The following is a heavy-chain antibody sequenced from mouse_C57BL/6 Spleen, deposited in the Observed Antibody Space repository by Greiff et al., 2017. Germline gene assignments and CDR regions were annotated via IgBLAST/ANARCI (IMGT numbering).Heavy chain of an antibody. D-gene: IGHD1-1*01. CDR1: GYAFSSYW. CDR3: ARCTTVVAHFDY. V-gene: IGHV1-80*01. J-gene: IGHJ2*01. CDR2: IYPGDGDT. Sequence: VQLQQSGAELVKPGASVKISCKASGYAFSSYWMNWVKQRPGKGLEWIGQIYPGDGDTNYNGKFKGKATLTADKSSSTAYMQLSSLTSEDSAVYFCARCTTVVAHFDYWGQGTTLTVSS.